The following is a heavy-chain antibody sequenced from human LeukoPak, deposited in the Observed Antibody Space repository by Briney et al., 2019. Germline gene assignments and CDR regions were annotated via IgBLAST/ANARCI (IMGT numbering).Heavy chain of an antibody. D-gene: IGHD3-22*01. Sequence: SETLSLTCTVSGGSISSGGYYWSWIRQHPGKGLEWIGYICYSGSTYYNPSLKSRVTISVDTSKNQFSLKLSSVTAADTAVYYCARGRPRYYDTPWYFDYWGQGTLVTVSS. V-gene: IGHV4-31*03. CDR1: GGSISSGGYY. CDR3: ARGRPRYYDTPWYFDY. CDR2: ICYSGST. J-gene: IGHJ4*02.